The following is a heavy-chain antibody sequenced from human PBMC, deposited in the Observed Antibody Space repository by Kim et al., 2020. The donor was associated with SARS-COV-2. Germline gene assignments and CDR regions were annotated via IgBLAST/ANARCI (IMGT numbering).Heavy chain of an antibody. J-gene: IGHJ6*02. Sequence: GGSLRLSCAASGFTFSSYAMSWVRQAPGKGLEWVSAISGSGGSTYYADSVKGRFTISRDNSKNTLYLQMNSLRAEDTAVYYCAKGNTYQWFGELFTVPRYYYYYGMDVWGQGTTVTVSS. V-gene: IGHV3-23*01. CDR1: GFTFSSYA. D-gene: IGHD3-10*01. CDR2: ISGSGGST. CDR3: AKGNTYQWFGELFTVPRYYYYYGMDV.